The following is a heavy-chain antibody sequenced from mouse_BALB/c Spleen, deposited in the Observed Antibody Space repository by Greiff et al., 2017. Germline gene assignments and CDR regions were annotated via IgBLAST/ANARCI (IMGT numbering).Heavy chain of an antibody. J-gene: IGHJ4*01. CDR2: INPDSSTI. D-gene: IGHD1-2*01. CDR1: GFDFSRYW. Sequence: EVKLMESGGGLVQPGGSLKLSCAASGFDFSRYWMSWVRQAPGKGLEWIGEINPDSSTINYTPSLKDKFIISRDNAKNTLYLQMSKVRSEDTALYYCAREGFETAYYAMDFWGQGTSVTVSS. CDR3: AREGFETAYYAMDF. V-gene: IGHV4-1*02.